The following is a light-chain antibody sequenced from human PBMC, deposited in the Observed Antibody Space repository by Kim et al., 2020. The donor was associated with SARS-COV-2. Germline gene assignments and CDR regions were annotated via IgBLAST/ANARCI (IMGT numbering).Light chain of an antibody. CDR2: GAS. J-gene: IGKJ5*01. Sequence: PGERDTLSCRSSPSVSHNDLAGYHQKPGQTPRLLIYGASSSPTGIPDRFIGSGSATDFTLTISRLEPEDFAVYYCQQYGNSPGITFGQGTRLEIK. CDR3: QQYGNSPGIT. CDR1: PSVSHND. V-gene: IGKV3-20*01.